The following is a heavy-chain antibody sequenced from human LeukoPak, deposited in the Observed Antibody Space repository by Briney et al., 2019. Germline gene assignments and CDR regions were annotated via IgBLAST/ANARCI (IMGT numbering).Heavy chain of an antibody. CDR1: GYTFTSYD. D-gene: IGHD3-3*01. J-gene: IGHJ6*04. CDR2: MNPNSGNT. Sequence: VASVKVSCKASGYTFTSYDINWVRQATGQGVEWMGWMNPNSGNTGYAQKFQGRVTMTRNTSISTAYMELSSLRSEDTAVYYCARGEGVGLPMDVWGKGTTVTVSS. V-gene: IGHV1-8*01. CDR3: ARGEGVGLPMDV.